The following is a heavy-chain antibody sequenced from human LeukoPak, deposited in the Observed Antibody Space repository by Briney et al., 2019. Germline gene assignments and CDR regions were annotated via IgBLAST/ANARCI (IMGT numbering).Heavy chain of an antibody. Sequence: GGSLRLSCAASGFTVSSNYRSWVRQAPGKGLEWVSDIYNGGSTYYADSVKGRFTISRDNSKNTLYLQMNSLRAEDRAVYYCARSPPNWGLKYYFDYWGQGTLVTVSS. J-gene: IGHJ4*02. CDR3: ARSPPNWGLKYYFDY. CDR1: GFTVSSNY. D-gene: IGHD7-27*01. CDR2: IYNGGST. V-gene: IGHV3-53*01.